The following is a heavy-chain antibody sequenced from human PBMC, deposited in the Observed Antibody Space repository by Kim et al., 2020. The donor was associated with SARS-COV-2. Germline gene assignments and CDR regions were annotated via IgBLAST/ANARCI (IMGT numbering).Heavy chain of an antibody. CDR1: GFTFSSYG. CDR2: ISYDGSNK. D-gene: IGHD5-12*01. CDR3: AKMKDSGYDEPYYYYGMDV. Sequence: GGSLRLSCAASGFTFSSYGMHWVRQAPGKGLEWVAVISYDGSNKYYADSVKGRFTISRDNSKNTLYLQMNSLRAEDTAVYYCAKMKDSGYDEPYYYYGMDVWGQGTTVTVSS. V-gene: IGHV3-30*18. J-gene: IGHJ6*02.